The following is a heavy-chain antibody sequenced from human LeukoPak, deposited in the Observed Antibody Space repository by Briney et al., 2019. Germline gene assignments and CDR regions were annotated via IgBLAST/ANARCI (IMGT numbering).Heavy chain of an antibody. J-gene: IGHJ4*02. CDR1: GFTFSSYG. V-gene: IGHV3-30*03. CDR2: ISYDGSNK. CDR3: ARDPHVDY. Sequence: GGSLRLSCAASGFTFSSYGMHWVRQAPGKGLEWVAVISYDGSNKYYADSVKGRFTISRDNAKNSLYLQMNSLRAEDTAVYYCARDPHVDYWGQGTLVTVSS.